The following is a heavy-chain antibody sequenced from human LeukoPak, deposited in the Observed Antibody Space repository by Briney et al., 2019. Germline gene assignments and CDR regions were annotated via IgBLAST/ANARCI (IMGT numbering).Heavy chain of an antibody. CDR3: ARGPDYDILPGFFMFDF. D-gene: IGHD3-9*01. CDR2: IKQDGSEK. V-gene: IGHV3-7*01. Sequence: GGSLRLSCAASGFMFTNYWMTWVRQAPGKGLEWVANIKQDGSEKHYMDSVKGRFTISRDNAENSLYLQMNSLRADDTAVYYCARGPDYDILPGFFMFDFWGQGTLVIVSS. CDR1: GFMFTNYW. J-gene: IGHJ4*02.